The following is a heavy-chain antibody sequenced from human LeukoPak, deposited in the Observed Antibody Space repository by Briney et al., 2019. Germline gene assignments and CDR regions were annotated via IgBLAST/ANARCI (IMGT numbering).Heavy chain of an antibody. CDR2: IRSKANSYAT. V-gene: IGHV3-73*01. CDR3: TSIAAAGPGYYYYYYMDV. Sequence: GGSLRLSCAASGFTFSGSAMHWVRQASGKGLEWVGRIRSKANSYATAYAASVKGRFTISRDDSKNTAYLQMNSLKTEDTAVYYCTSIAAAGPGYYYYYYMDVWGKGTTVTVSS. CDR1: GFTFSGSA. D-gene: IGHD6-13*01. J-gene: IGHJ6*03.